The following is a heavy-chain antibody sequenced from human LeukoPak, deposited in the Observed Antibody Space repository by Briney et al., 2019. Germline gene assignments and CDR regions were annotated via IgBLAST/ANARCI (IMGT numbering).Heavy chain of an antibody. CDR1: GFTFSTYW. CDR3: ARVDRILTGYQLTYFSDY. Sequence: GGSLRLSCAASGFTFSTYWMIWVRQGPGKGLEWVANIKQDGSETYYLDSVKGRFTISRDNARNSLYLQVNSLRAEDTAVYYCARVDRILTGYQLTYFSDYWGQGTLVTVSS. V-gene: IGHV3-7*04. J-gene: IGHJ4*02. CDR2: IKQDGSET. D-gene: IGHD3-9*01.